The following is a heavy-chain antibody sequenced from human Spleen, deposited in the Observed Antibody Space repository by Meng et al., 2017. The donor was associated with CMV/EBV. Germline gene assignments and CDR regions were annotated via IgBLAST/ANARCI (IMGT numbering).Heavy chain of an antibody. V-gene: IGHV3-73*01. Sequence: LSCAASGCTFSGSAMHWVRQASGKGLEWVGRIRGKANSYATAYAASVKGRFTISRDDSKNTAYLQMNSLKAEDTAVYFCTRHGGYDPWGQGTLVTVSS. D-gene: IGHD5-12*01. J-gene: IGHJ5*02. CDR2: IRGKANSYAT. CDR1: GCTFSGSA. CDR3: TRHGGYDP.